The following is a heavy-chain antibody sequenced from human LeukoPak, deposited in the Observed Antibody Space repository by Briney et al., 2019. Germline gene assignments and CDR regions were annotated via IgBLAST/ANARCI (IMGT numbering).Heavy chain of an antibody. Sequence: ASVKVSCKASGYTFTSYGISWVRQAPGQGLEWMGWISAYNGNTNYAQKLQGRVTMTTDTSTSTAYMELRSLRSDDTAVYYCARDGLATVTTEYNWFDPWGQGTLVTVSS. CDR2: ISAYNGNT. V-gene: IGHV1-18*01. CDR1: GYTFTSYG. D-gene: IGHD4-17*01. CDR3: ARDGLATVTTEYNWFDP. J-gene: IGHJ5*02.